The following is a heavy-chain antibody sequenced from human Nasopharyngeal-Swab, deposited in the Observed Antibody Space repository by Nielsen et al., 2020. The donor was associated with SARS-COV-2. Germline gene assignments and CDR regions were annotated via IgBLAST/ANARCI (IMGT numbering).Heavy chain of an antibody. CDR1: GYTFSSYW. CDR3: TRDIGGKYSY. CDR2: IDNYGSIT. D-gene: IGHD4-23*01. V-gene: IGHV3-74*01. Sequence: GESLKISCAASGYTFSSYWMHWVRQAPGKGLVWVSRIDNYGSITDYADSVKGRFTISRDNAKNTLYLQMNSLRGEDTAVYYCTRDIGGKYSYWGQGNLVTVSS. J-gene: IGHJ4*02.